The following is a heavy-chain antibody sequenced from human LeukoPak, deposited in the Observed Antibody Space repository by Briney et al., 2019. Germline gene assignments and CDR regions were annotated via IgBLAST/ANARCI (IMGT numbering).Heavy chain of an antibody. Sequence: ASVKVSCKASGYTFTSYYIHWVRQAPGQGLEWMGIINPSGGSTSYAQKLQGRVTMTTDTSTSTAYMELRSLRSDDTAVYYCASSGLNYYDSSGYYDYWGQGTLVTVSS. V-gene: IGHV1-46*01. D-gene: IGHD3-22*01. CDR3: ASSGLNYYDSSGYYDY. CDR1: GYTFTSYY. CDR2: INPSGGST. J-gene: IGHJ4*02.